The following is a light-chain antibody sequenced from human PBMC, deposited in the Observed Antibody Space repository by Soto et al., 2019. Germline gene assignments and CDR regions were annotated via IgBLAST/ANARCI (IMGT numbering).Light chain of an antibody. J-gene: IGKJ1*01. V-gene: IGKV1-5*03. CDR2: KAS. CDR1: QSISSW. Sequence: DIQMTQSPSTLSASVGDRVTITCRASQSISSWLAWYQQKPGKAPKLLIYKASSLESGVPSGFSGSGSGTEFTLTISSLKTDDFATYYCQQYNSYWTFGQGTKV. CDR3: QQYNSYWT.